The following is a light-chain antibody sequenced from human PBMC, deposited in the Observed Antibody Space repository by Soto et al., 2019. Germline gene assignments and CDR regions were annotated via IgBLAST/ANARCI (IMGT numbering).Light chain of an antibody. V-gene: IGKV3D-15*01. CDR1: QSVSNN. J-gene: IGKJ1*01. CDR2: ASS. CDR3: QQYNTLWT. Sequence: EVGVTKSPATLSVYTGERATLSCRASQSVSNNLAWYQQKPGQAPRLLIYASSNRATGIPDRFSGSASGTEFTLTISSLQPDDSATYYCQQYNTLWTFGQGANVDI.